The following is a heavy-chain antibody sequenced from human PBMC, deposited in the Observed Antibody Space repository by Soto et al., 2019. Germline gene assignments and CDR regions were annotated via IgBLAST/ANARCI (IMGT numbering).Heavy chain of an antibody. D-gene: IGHD3-16*01. Sequence: QVQLVQSGAEVEKPGASVKISCKASGYSFTSQYVHWVRQAPGQGLEWMGIINPNGGSTTYAQKFKGKFPMTGDRPTGKVSMERSSRAFGDTAVYYGARGEALHPGGGGTEPLDIWGQGTMVTVAS. V-gene: IGHV1-46*01. J-gene: IGHJ3*02. CDR2: INPNGGST. CDR1: GYSFTSQY. CDR3: ARGEALHPGGGGTEPLDI.